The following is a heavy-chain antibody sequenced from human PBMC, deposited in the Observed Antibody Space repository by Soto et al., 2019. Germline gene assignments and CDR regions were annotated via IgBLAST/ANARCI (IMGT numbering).Heavy chain of an antibody. J-gene: IGHJ4*02. CDR2: IYYTGNT. CDR3: PSGHEAYNVRY. V-gene: IGHV4-31*03. CDR1: GGSISSGGTGSY. Sequence: QVQLQESGPGLVKPSQTLSLTCTVSGGSISSGGTGSYWTWIRQLPGKGLEWIGYIYYTGNTYYTPALRLRPTVSIDVSESHYSLYLTYEPSADAALSFCPSGHEAYNVRYWGQGTLVAVSS. D-gene: IGHD1-1*01.